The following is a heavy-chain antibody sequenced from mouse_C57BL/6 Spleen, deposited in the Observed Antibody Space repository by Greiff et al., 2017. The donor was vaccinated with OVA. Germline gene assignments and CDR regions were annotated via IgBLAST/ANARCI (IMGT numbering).Heavy chain of an antibody. V-gene: IGHV5-17*01. CDR3: ARGGVYYDYDVWYFDV. Sequence: DVMLVESGGGLVKPGGSLKLSCAASGFTFSDYGMHWVRQAPEKGLEWVAYISSGSSTIYYADTVKGRFTISRDNAKNTLFLQMTSLRSEDTAMYYCARGGVYYDYDVWYFDVWGTGTTVTVSS. D-gene: IGHD2-4*01. CDR2: ISSGSSTI. J-gene: IGHJ1*03. CDR1: GFTFSDYG.